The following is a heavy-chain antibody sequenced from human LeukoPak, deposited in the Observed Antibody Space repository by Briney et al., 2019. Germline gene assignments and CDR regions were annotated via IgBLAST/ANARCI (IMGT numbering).Heavy chain of an antibody. CDR3: ATVFGPFYYYGMDV. Sequence: ASVKVSCKVSGYTLTALALHWVRQAPGKGFEWIGGFDSEEYDTIYAQKFQGRVTMTEDTSTDTAYMELSSLRSEDTAVYYCATVFGPFYYYGMDVWGQGTTVTVSS. J-gene: IGHJ6*02. CDR1: GYTLTALA. CDR2: FDSEEYDT. D-gene: IGHD3-16*01. V-gene: IGHV1-24*01.